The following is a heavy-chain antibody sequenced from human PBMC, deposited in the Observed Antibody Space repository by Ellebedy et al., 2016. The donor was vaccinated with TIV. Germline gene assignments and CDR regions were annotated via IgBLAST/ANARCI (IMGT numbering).Heavy chain of an antibody. J-gene: IGHJ5*02. V-gene: IGHV1-69*04. CDR3: ARYGGGIAVAGTHWFDP. CDR2: IIPILGIA. Sequence: AASVKVSCKASGGTFSSYAISWVRQAPGQGLEWMGRIIPILGIANYAQKFQGRVTITADKSTSTAYMELSSLRSEDTAVYYCARYGGGIAVAGTHWFDPWGQGTLVTVSS. CDR1: GGTFSSYA. D-gene: IGHD6-19*01.